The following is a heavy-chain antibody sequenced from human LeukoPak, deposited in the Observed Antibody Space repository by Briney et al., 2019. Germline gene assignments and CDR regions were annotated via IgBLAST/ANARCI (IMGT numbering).Heavy chain of an antibody. Sequence: GGSLRLSCVASGFTFSSHGMSWVRQAPGKGLEWVANIKQDGGEKYYVDSVKGRFTISRDNAKNSLYLQMNSLRAEDTAVYYCARMMSYSSSWFPYYFDYWGQGTLVTVSS. J-gene: IGHJ4*02. CDR2: IKQDGGEK. V-gene: IGHV3-7*01. CDR3: ARMMSYSSSWFPYYFDY. D-gene: IGHD6-13*01. CDR1: GFTFSSHG.